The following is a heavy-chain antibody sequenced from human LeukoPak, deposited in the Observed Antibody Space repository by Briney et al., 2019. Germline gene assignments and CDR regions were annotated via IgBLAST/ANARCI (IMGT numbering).Heavy chain of an antibody. Sequence: GGSLILSCTTSGFAFDDFAMSWVRQPAGKGLEWVGFIRRRAYGGAAEYAASVKGRFIISRDDSKGIAYLQMNSLKTEDTAVYCCSRNGLVDFDYWGQGSRVIVSP. CDR2: IRRRAYGGAA. J-gene: IGHJ4*02. CDR3: SRNGLVDFDY. CDR1: GFAFDDFA. V-gene: IGHV3-49*04.